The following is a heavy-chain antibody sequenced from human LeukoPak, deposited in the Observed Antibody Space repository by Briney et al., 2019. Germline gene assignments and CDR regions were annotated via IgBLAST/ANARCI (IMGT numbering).Heavy chain of an antibody. CDR2: LNPKSGGT. D-gene: IGHD2-15*01. CDR3: GRACSGNSCYSDNWVDP. V-gene: IGHV1-2*06. Sequence: ASVKVSCKASGYTFTDYYMHWVRQAPGQGLEWMGRLNPKSGGTDYAQNFQGRVTMTRDTSISTAYMELSSPTSDDTAVYYCGRACSGNSCYSDNWVDPWGQGTQVTVSS. CDR1: GYTFTDYY. J-gene: IGHJ5*02.